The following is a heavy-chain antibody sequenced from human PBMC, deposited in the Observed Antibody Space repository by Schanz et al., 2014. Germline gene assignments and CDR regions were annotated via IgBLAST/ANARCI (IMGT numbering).Heavy chain of an antibody. J-gene: IGHJ4*02. CDR2: IKQDGSEK. CDR1: GFTFSSYW. CDR3: AKYGTGKGVSFEY. Sequence: EVQLVESGGGLVQPGGSLRLSCAASGFTFSSYWMSWVRQAPGEGLEWVANIKQDGSEKYYVDSVKGRFTISRDNAKNSLYLRMNSLRPEDTAVYYCAKYGTGKGVSFEYWGQGTLVTVSS. D-gene: IGHD1-26*01. V-gene: IGHV3-7*01.